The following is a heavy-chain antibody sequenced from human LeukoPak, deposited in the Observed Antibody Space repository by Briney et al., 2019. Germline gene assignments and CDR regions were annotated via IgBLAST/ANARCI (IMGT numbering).Heavy chain of an antibody. CDR1: GFTFSSYS. CDR2: ISSSGSSI. J-gene: IGHJ6*03. CDR3: ARLDGYYYYMDV. D-gene: IGHD3-9*01. Sequence: GGSLRLSCAASGFTFSSYSMNWVRQAPGKGLEWVSYISSSGSSIYYADSVKGRFTISRDNAKKSLYLQMNSLRAEDTAFYYCARLDGYYYYMDVWGKGTTVTISS. V-gene: IGHV3-48*04.